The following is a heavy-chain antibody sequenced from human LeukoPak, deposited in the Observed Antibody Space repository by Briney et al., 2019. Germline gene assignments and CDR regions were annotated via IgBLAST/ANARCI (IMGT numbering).Heavy chain of an antibody. Sequence: PGESLRLSCAASGITVSSYWMHWVRQAPGKGLVWVSRINSDGSVTNYADSVEGRFTISRDNAKNTLYLQMNDLRAEDTAVYYCVTDRYSDSAFGDWGQGTLVTVSS. V-gene: IGHV3-74*01. CDR1: GITVSSYW. CDR3: VTDRYSDSAFGD. J-gene: IGHJ4*02. D-gene: IGHD1-26*01. CDR2: INSDGSVT.